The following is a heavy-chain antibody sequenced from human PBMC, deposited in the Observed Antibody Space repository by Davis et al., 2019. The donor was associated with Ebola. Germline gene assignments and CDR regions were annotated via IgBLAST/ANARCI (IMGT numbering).Heavy chain of an antibody. D-gene: IGHD5-18*01. CDR2: ISFDGSK. CDR1: GFSPTTSI. V-gene: IGHV3-30-3*01. Sequence: PGGSLRLSCAASGFSPTTSIMHWVRQAPGKGLEWVVGISFDGSKYYVDSVKGRFTTSMDNFRNTLYLQMDSLRDEDTALYYCAREGYSSGTAPAFDMWGQGTMVTVSS. CDR3: AREGYSSGTAPAFDM. J-gene: IGHJ3*02.